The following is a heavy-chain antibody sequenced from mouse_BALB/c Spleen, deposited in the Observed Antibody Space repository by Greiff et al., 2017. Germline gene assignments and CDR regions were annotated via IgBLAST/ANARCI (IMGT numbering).Heavy chain of an antibody. CDR2: ISYSGST. Sequence: DVKLQESGPSLVKPSQTLSLTCSVTGDSITSGYWNWIRKFPGNKLEYMGYISYSGSTYYNPSLKSRISITRDTSKNQYYLQLNSVTTEDTATYYCARKYGNSYYAMDYWGQGTSVTVSS. CDR1: GDSITSGY. J-gene: IGHJ4*01. D-gene: IGHD2-10*02. CDR3: ARKYGNSYYAMDY. V-gene: IGHV3-8*02.